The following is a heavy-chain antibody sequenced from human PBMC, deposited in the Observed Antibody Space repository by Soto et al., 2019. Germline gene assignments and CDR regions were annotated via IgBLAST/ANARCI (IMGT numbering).Heavy chain of an antibody. Sequence: QITLKESGPTLVKPTQPLMLTCTFSGFSLSPRGVGVGWIRQPPGKALEWLASVYWDDDKRYSPSLESRLTITAGTSTNQVVLTLTDMDPVDTATYYCAHLAYYGSGSYPYWGQGTLVTV. V-gene: IGHV2-5*02. CDR2: VYWDDDK. J-gene: IGHJ4*02. D-gene: IGHD3-10*01. CDR3: AHLAYYGSGSYPY. CDR1: GFSLSPRGVG.